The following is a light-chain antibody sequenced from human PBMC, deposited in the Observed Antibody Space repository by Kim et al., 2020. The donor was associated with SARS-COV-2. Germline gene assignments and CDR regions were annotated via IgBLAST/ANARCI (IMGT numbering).Light chain of an antibody. Sequence: SRSPGERATLSGRASQSISSNLAWYQQKPGQAPRFLIYDASARATGIPARFSGSGSGTDFTLTISNVQSEDFAVYYCQQYAYWRAFGQGTRLEIK. CDR3: QQYAYWRA. CDR2: DAS. V-gene: IGKV3-15*01. J-gene: IGKJ5*01. CDR1: QSISSN.